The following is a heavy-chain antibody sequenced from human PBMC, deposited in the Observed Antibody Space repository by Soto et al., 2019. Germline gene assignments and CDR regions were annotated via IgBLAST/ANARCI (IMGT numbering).Heavy chain of an antibody. J-gene: IGHJ3*02. CDR2: INWNGGST. CDR1: GFTFDDCG. CDR3: ARDNAYNWIEAFDI. V-gene: IGHV3-20*04. D-gene: IGHD1-20*01. Sequence: GGSLRLSCAASGFTFDDCGMSWVRQAPGKGLEWVSGINWNGGSTGYADSVKGRFTISRDNAKNSLYLQMNSLRAEDTALYYCARDNAYNWIEAFDIWGQGTMVTVSS.